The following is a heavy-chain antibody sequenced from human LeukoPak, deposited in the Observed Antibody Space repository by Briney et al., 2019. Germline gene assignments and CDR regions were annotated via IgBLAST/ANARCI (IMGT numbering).Heavy chain of an antibody. CDR2: IIPILGIA. CDR3: ARDGPALDYFDY. CDR1: GGTFGSYA. J-gene: IGHJ4*02. V-gene: IGHV1-69*04. Sequence: SVKVSCKASGGTFGSYAISWVRQAPGQGLEWMGRIIPILGIANYAQKLQGRVTITADKSTSTAYMELSSLRSEDTAVYYCARDGPALDYFDYWGQGTLVTVSS.